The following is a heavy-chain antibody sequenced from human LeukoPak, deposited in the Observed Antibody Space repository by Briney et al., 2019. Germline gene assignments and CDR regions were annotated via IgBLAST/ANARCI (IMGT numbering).Heavy chain of an antibody. V-gene: IGHV3-48*04. J-gene: IGHJ4*02. Sequence: GGSLRLSCAASGLTFSSCSMNWVRQAPGKGLEWVSYISSSSNTIYYADSVKGRLTISRDNAKNSLYLQMNSLRAEDTAVYYCARVDGYWGQGTLVTVSS. CDR2: ISSSSNTI. CDR3: ARVDGY. CDR1: GLTFSSCS. D-gene: IGHD5-24*01.